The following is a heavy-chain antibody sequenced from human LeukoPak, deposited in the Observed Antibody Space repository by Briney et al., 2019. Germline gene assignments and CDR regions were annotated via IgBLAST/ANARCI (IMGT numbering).Heavy chain of an antibody. D-gene: IGHD6-19*01. J-gene: IGHJ5*02. CDR1: GFTFSNYA. CDR3: ARDQPGTYTLSST. V-gene: IGHV3-30-3*01. Sequence: GGSLRLSCAASGFTFSNYAMHWVRQAPGKGLEWVAFISFDGSDKYYADSVKGRFTISRDNSKHTLYLQMNSLRAEDTAVYYCARDQPGTYTLSSTWGQGTLVTVSS. CDR2: ISFDGSDK.